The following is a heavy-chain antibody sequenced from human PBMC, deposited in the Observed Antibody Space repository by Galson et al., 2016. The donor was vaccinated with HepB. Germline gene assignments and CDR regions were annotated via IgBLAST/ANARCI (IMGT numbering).Heavy chain of an antibody. J-gene: IGHJ4*01. D-gene: IGHD2-2*01. CDR3: ASVRGGCSSTSCYIDA. CDR2: SYHGRST. CDR1: GASISSNNW. Sequence: ETLSLTCAVSGASISSNNWWTWVRQSPGKGLEWIGESYHGRSTYYNPSLKSRLSISLDKSKNQFSLRLSSVTAADTAVYFCASVRGGCSSTSCYIDAWGRGTLVSFSS. V-gene: IGHV4-4*01.